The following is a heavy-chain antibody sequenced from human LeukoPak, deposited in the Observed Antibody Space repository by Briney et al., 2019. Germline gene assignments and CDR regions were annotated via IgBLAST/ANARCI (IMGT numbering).Heavy chain of an antibody. J-gene: IGHJ6*03. V-gene: IGHV1-2*02. D-gene: IGHD3-22*01. CDR2: INPNSGGT. CDR3: ARRSPDYGSSGYYIRGFGYHYMDV. CDR1: GYTFTGYY. Sequence: ASVKVSCKASGYTFTGYYMHWVRQAPGQGLEWMGWINPNSGGTNYAQKFQGRVTMTRDTSISTAYMELRSLRSDDTAVYYCARRSPDYGSSGYYIRGFGYHYMDVWGKGTTVTVSS.